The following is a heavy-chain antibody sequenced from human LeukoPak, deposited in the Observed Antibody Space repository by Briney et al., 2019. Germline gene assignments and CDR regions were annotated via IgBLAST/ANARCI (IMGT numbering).Heavy chain of an antibody. J-gene: IGHJ4*02. Sequence: GASVKVSCKASGYTFIGYYMHWVRQAPGQGRERMGWINPNSGGTNYAQKFQGRVTMTRDTSISTAYMELSRLRSDDTAVYYCAEMGIAAPEGFWGQGTLVTVSS. CDR1: GYTFIGYY. V-gene: IGHV1-2*02. CDR2: INPNSGGT. D-gene: IGHD6-13*01. CDR3: AEMGIAAPEGF.